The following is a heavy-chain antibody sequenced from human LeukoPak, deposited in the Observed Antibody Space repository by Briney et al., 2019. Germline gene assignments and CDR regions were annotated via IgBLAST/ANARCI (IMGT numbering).Heavy chain of an antibody. CDR2: ISSSGSTI. CDR1: GFTFSSYE. CDR3: AKMSWLSD. Sequence: PGGSLRLSCAASGFTFSSYEMNWVRQAPGKGLEWVSYISSSGSTIYYADSVKGRFTISRDNSKNTLYLQMNSLRAEDTAVYYCAKMSWLSDWGQGTLVTVSS. V-gene: IGHV3-48*03. J-gene: IGHJ4*02. D-gene: IGHD3-22*01.